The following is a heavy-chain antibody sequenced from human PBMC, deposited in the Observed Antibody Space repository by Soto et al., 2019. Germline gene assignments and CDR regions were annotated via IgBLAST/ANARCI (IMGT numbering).Heavy chain of an antibody. J-gene: IGHJ6*02. V-gene: IGHV1-18*04. CDR1: GYTFTSYG. D-gene: IGHD3-10*01. Sequence: QVQLVQSRVEVKKPGASVKVSCKASGYTFTSYGINWVRQAPGQGLEWMGWINTYNSNTSYARKLQGRVTMTTDTSTSTAYMELRSLRSDDTAVYYCARSITMVRGTPRIMDVWGQGTTVTVSS. CDR2: INTYNSNT. CDR3: ARSITMVRGTPRIMDV.